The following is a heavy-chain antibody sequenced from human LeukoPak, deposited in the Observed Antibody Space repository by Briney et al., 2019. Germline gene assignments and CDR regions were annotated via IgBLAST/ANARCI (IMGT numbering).Heavy chain of an antibody. CDR1: GFTFSDYY. D-gene: IGHD3-22*01. CDR3: ARALNYYDSSGYPYYFDS. CDR2: ITRSSSDT. V-gene: IGHV3-11*05. J-gene: IGHJ4*02. Sequence: GGSLRVSCAASGFTFSDYYMSWIRQAPGKGLEGVSYITRSSSDTKYADAVKGRFTISRDNAKNSLFLQMNSLRAEDTAVYYCARALNYYDSSGYPYYFDSWGQGTLVTVSS.